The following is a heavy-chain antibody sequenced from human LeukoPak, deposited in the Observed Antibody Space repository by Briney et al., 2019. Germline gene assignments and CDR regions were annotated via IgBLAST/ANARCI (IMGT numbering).Heavy chain of an antibody. D-gene: IGHD7-27*01. J-gene: IGHJ4*02. V-gene: IGHV3-66*01. CDR2: IYSGGST. CDR1: GFTVSSNY. CDR3: ARANWGHPMYYFDY. Sequence: GGSLRLSCAASGFTVSSNYMSWVRQAPGKGLEWVSIIYSGGSTYYADSVKGRFTISRDNSKNTLYLQMNSLRAEDTAVYYCARANWGHPMYYFDYWGQGTLVTVSS.